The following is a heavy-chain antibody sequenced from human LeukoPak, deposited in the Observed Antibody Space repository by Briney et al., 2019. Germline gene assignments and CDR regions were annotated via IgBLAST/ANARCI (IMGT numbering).Heavy chain of an antibody. CDR2: IIPIFGTA. D-gene: IGHD2-2*02. CDR3: ASCMTYTPPYYGMDV. CDR1: GGTFISYA. Sequence: ASVKVSCKASGGTFISYAISWVRQAPGQGLEWMGGIIPIFGTANYAQKFQGRVTITADESTSTAYMELSSLRSEDTAVYYCASCMTYTPPYYGMDVWGQGTTVTVSS. V-gene: IGHV1-69*13. J-gene: IGHJ6*02.